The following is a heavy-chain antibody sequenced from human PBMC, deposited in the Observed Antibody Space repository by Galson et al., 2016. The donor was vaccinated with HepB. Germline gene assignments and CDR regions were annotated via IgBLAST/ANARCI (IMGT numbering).Heavy chain of an antibody. CDR3: ASGEVDYDSRLDY. V-gene: IGHV3-21*01. CDR2: ISSSSSYI. J-gene: IGHJ4*02. CDR1: GFTFSSYN. D-gene: IGHD3-22*01. Sequence: SLRLSCAASGFTFSSYNINWVRQAPGKGLEWVSSISSSSSYIYYADSVKGRFTISRDKAKNSLYLQMDSLRSEDTAVYYCASGEVDYDSRLDYWGQGTLVTVSS.